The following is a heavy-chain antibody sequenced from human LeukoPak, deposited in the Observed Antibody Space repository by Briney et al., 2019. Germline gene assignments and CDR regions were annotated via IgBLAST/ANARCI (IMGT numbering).Heavy chain of an antibody. J-gene: IGHJ4*02. CDR2: IYYSGST. CDR1: GGSISSGDYY. V-gene: IGHV4-30-4*08. CDR3: ARVGSGWYYFGS. D-gene: IGHD6-19*01. Sequence: PSQTLSLTCTVSGGSISSGDYYWSWIRQPPGKGLEWIGYIYYSGSTYYNPSLKSRVTISVDTSKNQFSLKLSSVTAADTAVYYCARVGSGWYYFGSWGQGTLVTVSS.